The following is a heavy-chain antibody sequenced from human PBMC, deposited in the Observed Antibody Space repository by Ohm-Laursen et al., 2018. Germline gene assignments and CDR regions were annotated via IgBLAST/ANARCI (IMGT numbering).Heavy chain of an antibody. Sequence: SDTLSLTCAVYGGSFSGYYWNWIRQPPEKGLEWIGEINHSRSTKYNSSFKSRVTISVDTSKNQFSLKLSSVTAADTAVYYCARGFSGWWGRIDYWGQGILVTVSS. V-gene: IGHV4-34*01. CDR3: ARGFSGWWGRIDY. J-gene: IGHJ4*02. D-gene: IGHD6-19*01. CDR2: INHSRST. CDR1: GGSFSGYY.